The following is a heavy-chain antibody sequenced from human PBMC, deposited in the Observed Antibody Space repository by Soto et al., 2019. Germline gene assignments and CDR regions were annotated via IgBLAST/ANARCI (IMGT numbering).Heavy chain of an antibody. Sequence: PSQTLSLTCAISVDSVSSNSAAWNWIRQSPSRGLEWLGRTYYRSKWYIDYTVSVKSRITINPDTSKNQFSLNLSSVTAADTAVYYCARCDRFRGDPRLDPWGQAPLVTVSS. CDR1: VDSVSSNSAA. CDR3: ARCDRFRGDPRLDP. CDR2: TYYRSKWYI. D-gene: IGHD3-10*01. J-gene: IGHJ5*02. V-gene: IGHV6-1*01.